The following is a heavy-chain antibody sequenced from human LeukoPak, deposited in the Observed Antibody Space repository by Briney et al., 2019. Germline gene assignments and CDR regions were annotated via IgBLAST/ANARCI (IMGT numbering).Heavy chain of an antibody. CDR2: INPNSGGT. V-gene: IGHV1-2*02. CDR1: GYTFTGYY. Sequence: VSVKVSCMASGYTFTGYYMHWVRQAPGEGLEWMGWINPNSGGTNYAQKFQGRVTMTRDTSISTAYMELSRLRSDDTAVYYCARAGVAARHLDYWGQGTLVTVSS. J-gene: IGHJ4*02. D-gene: IGHD6-6*01. CDR3: ARAGVAARHLDY.